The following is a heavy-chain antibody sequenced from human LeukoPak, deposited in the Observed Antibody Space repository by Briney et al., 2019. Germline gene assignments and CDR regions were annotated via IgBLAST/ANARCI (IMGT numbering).Heavy chain of an antibody. CDR1: GGSISSGGYY. J-gene: IGHJ6*02. D-gene: IGHD3-10*01. Sequence: SETLSLTCTVSGGSISSGGYYWSWIRQHPGKGLEWIGEINHSGSTNYNPSLKSRVTISVDTSKNQFSLKLSSVTAADTAVYYCARSSGRGYYYYYGMDVWGQGTTVTVSS. CDR2: INHSGST. V-gene: IGHV4-39*07. CDR3: ARSSGRGYYYYYGMDV.